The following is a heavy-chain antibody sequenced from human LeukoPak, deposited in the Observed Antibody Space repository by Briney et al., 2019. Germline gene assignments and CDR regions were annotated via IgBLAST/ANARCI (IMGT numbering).Heavy chain of an antibody. Sequence: PGGSLRLSCAASGFTFSTYWMSWIRQAPGKGLEWVAHIKGDGSETYYVDSVKGRFTISRDNSKNTLYLQMNSLRAEDTAVYYCAKDHYYGSGSFNHWGQGTLVTVSS. CDR2: IKGDGSET. CDR3: AKDHYYGSGSFNH. J-gene: IGHJ5*02. CDR1: GFTFSTYW. V-gene: IGHV3-7*01. D-gene: IGHD3-10*01.